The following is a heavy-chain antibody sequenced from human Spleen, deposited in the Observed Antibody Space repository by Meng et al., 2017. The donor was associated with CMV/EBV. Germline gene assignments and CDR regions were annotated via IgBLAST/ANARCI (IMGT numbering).Heavy chain of an antibody. CDR2: IFYTGNT. CDR3: ARGHLVGFDY. Sequence: CTVSCGGITSGGYFWSWFRQHPGKGLQWIGYIFYTGNTYYNPSLASRTTISVDTSKNQFSLNVTSVTAADTAVYYCARGHLVGFDYWGQGALVTVSS. V-gene: IGHV4-31*03. CDR1: CGGITSGGYF. D-gene: IGHD2-2*01. J-gene: IGHJ4*02.